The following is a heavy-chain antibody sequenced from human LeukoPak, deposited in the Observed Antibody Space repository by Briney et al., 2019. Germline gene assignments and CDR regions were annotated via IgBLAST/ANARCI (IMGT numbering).Heavy chain of an antibody. J-gene: IGHJ4*02. CDR1: GFTFSSYG. V-gene: IGHV3-30*02. D-gene: IGHD5-12*01. CDR3: AKDGDSGYDWDFDY. Sequence: GGSLRLSRAASGFTFSSYGMHWVRQAPGKGLEWVAFIRYDGSNKCYADSVKGRFTISRDNSKNTLYLQMNSLRAEDTAVYYCAKDGDSGYDWDFDYWGQGTLVTVSS. CDR2: IRYDGSNK.